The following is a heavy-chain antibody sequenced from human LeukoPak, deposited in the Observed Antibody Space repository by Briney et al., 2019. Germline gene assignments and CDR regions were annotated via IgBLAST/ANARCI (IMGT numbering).Heavy chain of an antibody. CDR2: IYHSGST. V-gene: IGHV4-38-2*01. CDR3: ARKLELRPPHWFDP. D-gene: IGHD1-7*01. Sequence: SETLSLTCAVSSYSISSGYYWGWIRQPPGKGLEGIGSIYHSGSTYYKPTLKSRVTISVDTSKNQFSLKLSSVTAADTAVYYCARKLELRPPHWFDPWRQGTLVTVSS. CDR1: SYSISSGYY. J-gene: IGHJ5*02.